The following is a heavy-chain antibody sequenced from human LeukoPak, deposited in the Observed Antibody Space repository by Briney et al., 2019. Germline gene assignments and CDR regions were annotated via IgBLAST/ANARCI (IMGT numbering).Heavy chain of an antibody. V-gene: IGHV7-4-1*02. CDR3: ARVGNFGEGAIDY. CDR2: INTNTGNP. J-gene: IGHJ4*02. CDR1: GYTFTSYY. D-gene: IGHD3-10*01. Sequence: ASVKVSCRSSGYTFTSYYVNWVRQAPGQGLEWMGWINTNTGNPTYAQGFTGRFVFSLDTSVSTAYLQISSLKAEDTAVYYCARVGNFGEGAIDYWGQGTLVTVSS.